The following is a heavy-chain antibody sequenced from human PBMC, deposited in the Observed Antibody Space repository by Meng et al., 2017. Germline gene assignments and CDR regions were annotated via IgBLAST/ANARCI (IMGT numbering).Heavy chain of an antibody. CDR3: AKEAVADSNFDY. D-gene: IGHD6-19*01. CDR2: ISGSGGST. V-gene: IGHV3-23*04. CDR1: GFTFSSYA. Sequence: GLLVVSGGGLVRPWGSRRLSCAASGFTFSSYAMSWVRQAPGKGLEWVSAISGSGGSTYYADSVKGRFTISRDNSKNTLYLQMNSLRAEDTAVYYCAKEAVADSNFDYWGQGTLVTVSS. J-gene: IGHJ4*02.